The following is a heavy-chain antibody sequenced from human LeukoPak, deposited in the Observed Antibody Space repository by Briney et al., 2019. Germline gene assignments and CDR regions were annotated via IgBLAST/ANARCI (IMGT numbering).Heavy chain of an antibody. V-gene: IGHV4-39*01. Sequence: LRLSCAASGFTFSDYYMSWIRQPPGKGLEWIGSIYYSGSTYYNPSLKSRVTISVDTSKNQFSLKLSSVTAADTAVYYCARQASSWYYYYYMDVWGKGTTVTISS. D-gene: IGHD6-13*01. CDR3: ARQASSWYYYYYMDV. CDR1: GFTFSDYY. J-gene: IGHJ6*03. CDR2: IYYSGST.